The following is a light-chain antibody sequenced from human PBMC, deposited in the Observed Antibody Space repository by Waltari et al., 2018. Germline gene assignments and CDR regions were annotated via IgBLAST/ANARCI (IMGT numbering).Light chain of an antibody. V-gene: IGKV3-11*01. Sequence: TQSPATLSLSPGERATLSCRASQSVSSYLAWYQQKPGQAPRLLIYDASNRATGSPARFSGSGSGTDFTLTISSLEPEDFAVYYCQQRSNWTFGQGTKVEIK. CDR1: QSVSSY. CDR2: DAS. CDR3: QQRSNWT. J-gene: IGKJ1*01.